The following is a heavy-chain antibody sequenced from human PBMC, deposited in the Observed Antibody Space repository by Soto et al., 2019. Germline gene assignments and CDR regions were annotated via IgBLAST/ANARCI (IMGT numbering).Heavy chain of an antibody. CDR3: VKDESIKWYSGDVRH. Sequence: EVQLVESGGGLVQPGRSLRLSCAASGFTFDDYAMHWVRQVPGKGLEWVAGINWSSGSIGYGDCVKGRFAISRDNAKKSLDLQMYSLSVEDTAFYYCVKDESIKWYSGDVRHWGQGTLVTVCS. J-gene: IGHJ1*01. CDR1: GFTFDDYA. D-gene: IGHD1-26*01. V-gene: IGHV3-9*01. CDR2: INWSSGSI.